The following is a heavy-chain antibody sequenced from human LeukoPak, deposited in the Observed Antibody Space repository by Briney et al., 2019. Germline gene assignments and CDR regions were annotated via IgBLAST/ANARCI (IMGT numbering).Heavy chain of an antibody. J-gene: IGHJ4*02. D-gene: IGHD2-15*01. CDR1: GFTFSSYT. V-gene: IGHV3-23*01. CDR3: AKGRGYCSGGSCYSGFDY. Sequence: GGSLRLSCTASGFTFSSYTMTWVRQAPGKGLEWVSAVRYSGTDTYYTESVEGRFTISRDNSKNTLYLQMNSLRADDSAIYYCAKGRGYCSGGSCYSGFDYWGQGTLVTVSS. CDR2: VRYSGTDT.